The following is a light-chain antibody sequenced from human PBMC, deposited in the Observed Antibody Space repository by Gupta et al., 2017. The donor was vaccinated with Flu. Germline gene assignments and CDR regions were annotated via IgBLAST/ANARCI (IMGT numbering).Light chain of an antibody. CDR2: KDS. J-gene: IGLJ3*02. V-gene: IGLV3-25*02. Sequence: SSELTQPPSVSVSPGQTARITCSGDALPKQYAYWYQQKPGQAPVLVIYKDSERPSGIPERFSGSSSGTTVTLTISGVQAEDEADYYCQSADSSGTSLNWVFGGGTKLTVL. CDR1: ALPKQY. CDR3: QSADSSGTSLNWV.